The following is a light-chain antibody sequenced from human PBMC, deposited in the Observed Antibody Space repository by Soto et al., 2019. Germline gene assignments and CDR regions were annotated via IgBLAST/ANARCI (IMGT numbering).Light chain of an antibody. CDR1: QSVGSF. V-gene: IGKV3-15*01. CDR2: GAS. CDR3: QQYNNWPRWT. J-gene: IGKJ1*01. Sequence: EIVLTQSPATLSLSPGERATLSCRASQSVGSFLAWYQQKPGQAPRLLIYGASTRATGIPARFSGSGSGTEFTLTISSLQSEDFAVYYCQQYNNWPRWTFGQGTKVDIK.